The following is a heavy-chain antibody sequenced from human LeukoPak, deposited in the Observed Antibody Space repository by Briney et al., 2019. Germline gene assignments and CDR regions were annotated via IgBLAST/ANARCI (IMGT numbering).Heavy chain of an antibody. J-gene: IGHJ3*02. D-gene: IGHD5-12*01. CDR1: GGSISTYY. Sequence: PSETLSLTCTVSGGSISTYYWSWIRQPPGKGLEWIGYIYYSGSTNYNPSLKSQVTISVDTSKNQFSLKLSSVTAADTAVYYCARVYGSGYDFRGAFDIWGQGTMVTVSS. V-gene: IGHV4-59*01. CDR2: IYYSGST. CDR3: ARVYGSGYDFRGAFDI.